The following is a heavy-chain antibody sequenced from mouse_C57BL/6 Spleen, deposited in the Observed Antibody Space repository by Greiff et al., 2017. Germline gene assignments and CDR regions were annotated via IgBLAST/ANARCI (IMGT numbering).Heavy chain of an antibody. J-gene: IGHJ4*01. CDR3: AYYYGSLYAMDY. D-gene: IGHD1-1*01. CDR2: ISSGSSTI. V-gene: IGHV5-17*01. Sequence: DVKLVESGGGLVKPGGSLKLSCAASGFTFSDYGMHWVRQAPEKGLEWVAYISSGSSTIYYADTVKGRFTISRDNAKNTLFLQMTSLRSEDTAMYYCAYYYGSLYAMDYWGKGTSVTVSS. CDR1: GFTFSDYG.